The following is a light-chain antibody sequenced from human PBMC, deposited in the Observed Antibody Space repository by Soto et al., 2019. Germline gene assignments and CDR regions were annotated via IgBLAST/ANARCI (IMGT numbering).Light chain of an antibody. CDR2: DVS. Sequence: QSVLTQPASVSGSPGQSITISCTGSSSDVGAYNSVSWYQQHPGKAPKLMIYDVSHRPSGVSNRFSGSKSDNTASLTISGLQAEDEADYYCSSYASSDTLVFGGGTKLTVL. CDR3: SSYASSDTLV. V-gene: IGLV2-14*03. CDR1: SSDVGAYNS. J-gene: IGLJ2*01.